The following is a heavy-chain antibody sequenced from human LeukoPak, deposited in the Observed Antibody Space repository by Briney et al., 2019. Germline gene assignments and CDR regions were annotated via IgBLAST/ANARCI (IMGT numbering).Heavy chain of an antibody. CDR2: INPNSGDT. Sequence: ASVKVSCKASGYIFTGYYMHWVRQAPGQGLEWMGWINPNSGDTNYAQKLQGRVTMTTDTSTSTAYMELRSLRSDDTAVYYCAREGTSYLFDYWGQGTLVTVSS. CDR1: GYIFTGYY. V-gene: IGHV1-2*02. J-gene: IGHJ4*02. CDR3: AREGTSYLFDY. D-gene: IGHD2-2*01.